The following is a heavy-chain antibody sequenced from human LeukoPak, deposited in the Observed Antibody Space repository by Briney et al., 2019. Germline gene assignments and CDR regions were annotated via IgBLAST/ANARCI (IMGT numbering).Heavy chain of an antibody. CDR2: FSCSGST. CDR3: ARDSNSGYYYDSSGYYTI. CDR1: GGSISSCTYS. D-gene: IGHD3-22*01. Sequence: PSETLSLTCSVSGGSISSCTYSWGWIRQPPGKGLEWIGSFSCSGSTNYNPSLKSRVTISVDTSKNQFSLKLSSVTAADTAVYYCARDSNSGYYYDSSGYYTIWGQGTLVTVSS. V-gene: IGHV4-39*07. J-gene: IGHJ4*02.